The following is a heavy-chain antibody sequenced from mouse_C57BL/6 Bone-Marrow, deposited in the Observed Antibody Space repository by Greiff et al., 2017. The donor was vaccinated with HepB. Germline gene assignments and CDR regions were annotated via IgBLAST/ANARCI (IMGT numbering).Heavy chain of an antibody. CDR3: ARRYSPFAY. V-gene: IGHV5-6*01. J-gene: IGHJ3*01. D-gene: IGHD2-14*01. Sequence: EVQLVESGGDLVKPGGSLKLSCAASGFTFSSYGMSWVRQTPDKRLEWVATISSGGSYTYYPDSVKGRFTISRDNAKNTLYLQMSSLKSEDTAMYYCARRYSPFAYWGQGTLVTVSA. CDR2: ISSGGSYT. CDR1: GFTFSSYG.